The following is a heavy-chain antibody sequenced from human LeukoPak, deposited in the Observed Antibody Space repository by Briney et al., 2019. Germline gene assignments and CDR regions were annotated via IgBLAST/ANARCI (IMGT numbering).Heavy chain of an antibody. J-gene: IGHJ4*02. Sequence: ASVKVSCKASGYTFTGYYMHWVRQAPGQGLEWMGWINPNSGGTNYAQKFQGRVTMTRDTSISTAYMELSRLRSDDTAVYYCARGGVTATIFGVVIIRGLDYWGQGTLVTVSS. D-gene: IGHD3-3*01. CDR1: GYTFTGYY. V-gene: IGHV1-2*02. CDR2: INPNSGGT. CDR3: ARGGVTATIFGVVIIRGLDY.